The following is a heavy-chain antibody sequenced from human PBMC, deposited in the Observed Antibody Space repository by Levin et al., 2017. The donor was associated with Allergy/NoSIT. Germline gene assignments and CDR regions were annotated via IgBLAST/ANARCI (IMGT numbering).Heavy chain of an antibody. CDR1: GGSFSGYY. V-gene: IGHV4-34*01. CDR3: ARGVVGGAATYYFDY. D-gene: IGHD2-15*01. Sequence: SQTLSLTCAVYGGSFSGYYWSWIRQPPGKGLEWIGEINHSGSTNYNPSLKSRVTISVDTSKNQFSLKLSSVTAADTAVYYCARGVVGGAATYYFDYWGQGTLVTVS. CDR2: INHSGST. J-gene: IGHJ4*02.